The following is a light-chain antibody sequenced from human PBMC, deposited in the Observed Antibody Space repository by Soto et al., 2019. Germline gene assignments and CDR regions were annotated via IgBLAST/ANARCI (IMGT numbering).Light chain of an antibody. CDR2: GAS. J-gene: IGKJ1*01. CDR3: QQYNNWRPKT. Sequence: EIVMTQSPATLSVSQGERATLSCRASQSVSSNLAWYQQKPGQPPRLLIYGASTRATGIPARFSGSGSGTEFSLNSSSLQSGEFTVYYFQQYNNWRPKTFGQGAKVEIK. CDR1: QSVSSN. V-gene: IGKV3-15*01.